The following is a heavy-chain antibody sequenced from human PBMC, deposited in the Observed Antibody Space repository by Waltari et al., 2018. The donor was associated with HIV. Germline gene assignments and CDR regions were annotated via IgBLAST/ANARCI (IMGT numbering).Heavy chain of an antibody. Sequence: EVQLVESGGGLVQPGGSLRLSCAASGFTVRSHYMSWFRQAPGKGLEWVSLIYTGGSTYYADSVKGRFTISRDNSKNTLYLQMNSLRAEDTAVYYCASPDTTMVHGHYYFYHMDVWGQGTTVTVSS. CDR3: ASPDTTMVHGHYYFYHMDV. CDR2: IYTGGST. D-gene: IGHD5-18*01. J-gene: IGHJ6*02. CDR1: GFTVRSHY. V-gene: IGHV3-66*01.